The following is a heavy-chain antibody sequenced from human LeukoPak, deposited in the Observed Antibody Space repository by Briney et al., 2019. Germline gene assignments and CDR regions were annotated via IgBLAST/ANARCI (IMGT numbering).Heavy chain of an antibody. CDR2: ISADGHRI. Sequence: GGSLRLSCVASAFTFSSHAMSWVRQTPGKGLEWVSGISADGHRIHYVDSVKGRFTISRDNSKNTLYLQMNSLRAEDTAVYFCVYYDSSGYYYGRLRYWGQGTPVTVSS. D-gene: IGHD3-22*01. CDR1: AFTFSSHA. CDR3: VYYDSSGYYYGRLRY. J-gene: IGHJ4*02. V-gene: IGHV3-23*01.